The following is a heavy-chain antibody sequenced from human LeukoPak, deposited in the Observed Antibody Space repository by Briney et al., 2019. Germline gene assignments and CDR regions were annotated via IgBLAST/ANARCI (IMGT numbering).Heavy chain of an antibody. J-gene: IGHJ4*02. CDR3: ARIDRAVAGTIDY. V-gene: IGHV4-4*02. CDR2: MYHTGGF. Sequence: PSGTLSLTCAVSGGSINSINWWSWVRQPPGKGLEWIGEMYHTGGFNYNPSLKRRVTISLDKSQNQFSLRLSSVTAADTAVYYCARIDRAVAGTIDYWGQGTLVTVSS. D-gene: IGHD6-19*01. CDR1: GGSINSINW.